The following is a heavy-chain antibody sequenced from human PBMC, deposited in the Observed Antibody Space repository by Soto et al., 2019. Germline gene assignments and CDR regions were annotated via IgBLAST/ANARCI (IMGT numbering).Heavy chain of an antibody. CDR1: GYTFTTYG. D-gene: IGHD6-19*01. V-gene: IGHV1-18*01. J-gene: IGHJ6*02. CDR2: ISAYNGNT. CDR3: ARQPWLYYSYAMDV. Sequence: QVQLVQSGAEVKKPGASVKVSCKASGYTFTTYGISWVRQAPGQGLEWMGWISAYNGNTNYAQKIKGRVTMTTTTSTSTAYMELRSLRSDDTDVYSCARQPWLYYSYAMDVCGQGTTVTVSS.